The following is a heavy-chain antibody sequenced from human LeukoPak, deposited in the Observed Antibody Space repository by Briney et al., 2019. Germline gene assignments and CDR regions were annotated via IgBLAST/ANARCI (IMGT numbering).Heavy chain of an antibody. J-gene: IGHJ5*02. V-gene: IGHV4-59*01. D-gene: IGHD3-10*01. CDR2: IYYSGST. CDR3: ARGGYYGSGNDFRFDP. CDR1: DGAIAGYS. Sequence: SETLSLTCTVSDGAIAGYSWSWIRQPPGKGLGWIGYIYYSGSTNYKPSLKSRVTISVDTSKNQFSLKLSSVTAADTAVYYCARGGYYGSGNDFRFDPWGQGTLVTVSS.